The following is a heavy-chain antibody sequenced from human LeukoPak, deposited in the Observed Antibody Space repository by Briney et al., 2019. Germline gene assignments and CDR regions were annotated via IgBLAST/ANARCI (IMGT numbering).Heavy chain of an antibody. CDR3: ARDGPDFWSGYYWEV. D-gene: IGHD3-3*01. Sequence: GGSLRLSCAASGFTFSSYWMSWVRQAPGKGLEWVANIKQDGSEKYYVDSVKGRFIISRDNAKNSLYLQMNSLRAEDTAVYYCARDGPDFWSGYYWEVWGQGTLVTVSS. J-gene: IGHJ4*02. V-gene: IGHV3-7*01. CDR1: GFTFSSYW. CDR2: IKQDGSEK.